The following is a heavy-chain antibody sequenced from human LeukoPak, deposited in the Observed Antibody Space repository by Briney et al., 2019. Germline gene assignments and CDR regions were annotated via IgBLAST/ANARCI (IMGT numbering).Heavy chain of an antibody. Sequence: PGGSLRLSCTASGFTVSSNYMSWVRQAPGKGLEWVSVIYSGGSTSYADSVKGRFTISRDNAKNTLYLQMNSLRAEDTAVYYCARGDDIVLMVYAPFFDYWGQGTLVTVSS. CDR3: ARGDDIVLMVYAPFFDY. J-gene: IGHJ4*02. V-gene: IGHV3-66*01. D-gene: IGHD2-8*01. CDR1: GFTVSSNY. CDR2: IYSGGST.